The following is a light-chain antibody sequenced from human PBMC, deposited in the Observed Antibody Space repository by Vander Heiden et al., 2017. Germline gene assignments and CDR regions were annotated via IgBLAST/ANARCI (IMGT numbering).Light chain of an antibody. CDR3: QQDGSSPFT. CDR1: QSVFRNF. V-gene: IGKV3-20*01. J-gene: IGKJ3*01. Sequence: EIVLTQSPGTLSLSPGERATLSCRASQSVFRNFLAWYQQKPGQAPRLLIYDASNRATGIPDRFTGSRSATDFTLTISRLEPEDFAVYYCQQDGSSPFTFGHGTKVDIK. CDR2: DAS.